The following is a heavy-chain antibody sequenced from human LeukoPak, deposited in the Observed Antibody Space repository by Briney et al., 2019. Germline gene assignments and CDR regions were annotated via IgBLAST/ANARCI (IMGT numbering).Heavy chain of an antibody. CDR3: ARAPVGWSGGSCYSAYFDY. Sequence: PGGSLRLSCAASGFTFSSYWMGWVRQAPGKGLEWVANIKQDGSEKYYVDSVKGRFTISRDNAKNSLYLQMNSLRAEDTAVYYCARAPVGWSGGSCYSAYFDYWGQGTLVTVSS. CDR2: IKQDGSEK. J-gene: IGHJ4*02. CDR1: GFTFSSYW. V-gene: IGHV3-7*03. D-gene: IGHD2-15*01.